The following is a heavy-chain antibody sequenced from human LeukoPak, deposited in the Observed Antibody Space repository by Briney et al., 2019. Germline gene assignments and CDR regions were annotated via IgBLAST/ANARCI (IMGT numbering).Heavy chain of an antibody. CDR3: ARDFSGYDYNFDY. CDR1: GFTFSSYG. CDR2: INSDGSST. D-gene: IGHD5-12*01. V-gene: IGHV3-74*01. Sequence: GGSLRLSCAASGFTFSSYGMHWVRQAPGKGLVWVSRINSDGSSTSYADSVKGRFTISRDNTKKSLYLQMNSLRAEDTAVYYCARDFSGYDYNFDYWGQGTLVTVSS. J-gene: IGHJ4*02.